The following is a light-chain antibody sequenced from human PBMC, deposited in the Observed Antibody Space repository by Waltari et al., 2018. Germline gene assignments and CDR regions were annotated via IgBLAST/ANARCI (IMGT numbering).Light chain of an antibody. CDR2: KVF. Sequence: QSLVHRDGKTYLNWFHQRPGQSPRRLIYKVFNRESGVPDRFSGSGSGNDFTLKISRVEAEDVGTYYCMQATQWPLTFGQGTKVEIK. V-gene: IGKV2-30*02. CDR3: MQATQWPLT. J-gene: IGKJ1*01. CDR1: QSLVHRDGKTY.